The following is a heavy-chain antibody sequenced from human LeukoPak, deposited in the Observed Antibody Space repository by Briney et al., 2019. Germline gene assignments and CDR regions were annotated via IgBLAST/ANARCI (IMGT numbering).Heavy chain of an antibody. CDR3: AKDVGSSITARRAFDY. V-gene: IGHV3-23*01. CDR2: ISGSGAST. CDR1: GFTFSSNA. D-gene: IGHD6-6*01. Sequence: GGSLRPSCAASGFTFSSNAMSWVRQAPGKGLEWVSSISGSGASTYYADSVKGRFAVYRDNSKNTLYLQMNSLRAEDTAIYYCAKDVGSSITARRAFDYWGQGSLVTVSS. J-gene: IGHJ4*02.